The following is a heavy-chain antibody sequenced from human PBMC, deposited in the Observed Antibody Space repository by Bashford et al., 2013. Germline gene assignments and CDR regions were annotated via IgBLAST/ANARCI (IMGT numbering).Heavy chain of an antibody. CDR2: INPNSGDT. D-gene: IGHD5-18*01. V-gene: IGHV1-2*04. CDR3: ARDRETDTAMVTNDY. CDR1: GYTFSGYY. J-gene: IGHJ4*02. Sequence: ASVKVSCKASGYTFSGYYMHWVRQAPGQGLEWMGWINPNSGDTNYAPKFQGWVTMTRDTSIRTAYMELSRLRSEDTAVYYCARDRETDTAMVTNDYWGQGTLVTVSS.